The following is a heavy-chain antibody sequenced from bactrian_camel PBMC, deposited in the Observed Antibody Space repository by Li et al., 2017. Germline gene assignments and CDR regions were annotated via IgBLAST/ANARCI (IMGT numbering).Heavy chain of an antibody. CDR2: ISFGGTTT. J-gene: IGHJ4*01. D-gene: IGHD1*01. V-gene: IGHV3S40*01. CDR1: GFNFGSNY. Sequence: VQLVESGGGSVQPGESLRLSCVVSGFNFGSNYMTWVRQAPGKGLEWVSGISFGGTTTAYADTAKGRFTISRDNAKNTVYLQLNSLKSEDSAMYYCAKTHYATIGQGTQVTVS.